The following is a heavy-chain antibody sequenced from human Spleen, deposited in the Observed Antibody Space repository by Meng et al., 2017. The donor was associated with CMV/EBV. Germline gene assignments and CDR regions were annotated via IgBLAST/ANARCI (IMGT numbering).Heavy chain of an antibody. Sequence: GESLKISCSASGFTFSSYAMHWVRQAPGNGLEWVAVISYDGSNTYYADSVKGRFTISRDKSKNTLYLQMNSLRAEDTAVYYCAREGGLAVATNWFDPWGQGTLVTVSS. V-gene: IGHV3-30*04. J-gene: IGHJ5*02. D-gene: IGHD5-12*01. CDR2: ISYDGSNT. CDR3: AREGGLAVATNWFDP. CDR1: GFTFSSYA.